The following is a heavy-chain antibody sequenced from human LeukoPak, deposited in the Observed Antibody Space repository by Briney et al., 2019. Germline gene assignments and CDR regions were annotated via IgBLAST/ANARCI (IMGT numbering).Heavy chain of an antibody. CDR1: GFTFSSYA. J-gene: IGHJ4*02. CDR3: ARRVVGATPYYFDY. CDR2: ISSNGGST. D-gene: IGHD1-26*01. Sequence: GGFLRLSCAASGFTFSSYAMHWVRQAPGKGLEYVSAISSNGGSTYYANSVKGRFTISRDNSKNTLYLQMGSLRAEDMAVYYCARRVVGATPYYFDYWGQGTLVTVSS. V-gene: IGHV3-64*01.